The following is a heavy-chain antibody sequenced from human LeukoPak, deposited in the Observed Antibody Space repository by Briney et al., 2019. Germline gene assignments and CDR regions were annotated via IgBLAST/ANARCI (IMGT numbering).Heavy chain of an antibody. Sequence: SETLSLTCTVSGGSISSGSYYWSWIRQPAGKGLEWIGRIYTSGSTNYNPSLKSRVTMSVDTSKNQFSLKLSSVTAADTAVYYCARDRTYYDYVWGHAFDIWGQGTMVTVSS. CDR3: ARDRTYYDYVWGHAFDI. CDR1: GGSISSGSYY. V-gene: IGHV4-61*02. CDR2: IYTSGST. J-gene: IGHJ3*02. D-gene: IGHD3-16*01.